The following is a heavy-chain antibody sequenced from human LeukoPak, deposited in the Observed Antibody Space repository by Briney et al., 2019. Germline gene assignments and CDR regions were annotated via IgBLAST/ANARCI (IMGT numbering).Heavy chain of an antibody. V-gene: IGHV3-23*01. J-gene: IGHJ3*01. Sequence: GGSLRLSCAASAFTSSSHDMSWVRQAPGKGLEWVSGISYSGDGTYYADSVKGRFAISRENSKNTLYLHMNSLRAEDTAVYYCVREGPRGLAFDVWGQGTRVTVSS. CDR3: VREGPRGLAFDV. CDR2: ISYSGDGT. CDR1: AFTSSSHD.